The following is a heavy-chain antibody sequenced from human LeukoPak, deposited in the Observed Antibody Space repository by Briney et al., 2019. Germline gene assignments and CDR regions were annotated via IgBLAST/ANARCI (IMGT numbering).Heavy chain of an antibody. CDR2: ISDDGRNK. J-gene: IGHJ4*02. CDR1: GFTFNIYG. Sequence: QPGRSLRLSCAASGFTFNIYGMHWVRQAPGKGLEWVAVISDDGRNKNYADSVKGRFTISRDNSNNTLYLQMNSLRAEDTGVYYCAKDRETTASGTFDYWGQGTLVTVSS. V-gene: IGHV3-30*18. CDR3: AKDRETTASGTFDY. D-gene: IGHD6-13*01.